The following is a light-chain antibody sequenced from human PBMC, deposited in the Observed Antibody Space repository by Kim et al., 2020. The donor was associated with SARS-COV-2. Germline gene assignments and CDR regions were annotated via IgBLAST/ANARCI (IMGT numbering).Light chain of an antibody. Sequence: NFMLTQPHSVSESPGKTVTISCTRSSGSIDDNYVQWYQQRPGGVPTTVIYEDDQRPSGVSDRFSGSIDNSSNSASLTISGLRTEDEVDYYCQSYNMDNVIFGGGTQLTVL. V-gene: IGLV6-57*04. CDR3: QSYNMDNVI. CDR2: EDD. CDR1: SGSIDDNY. J-gene: IGLJ2*01.